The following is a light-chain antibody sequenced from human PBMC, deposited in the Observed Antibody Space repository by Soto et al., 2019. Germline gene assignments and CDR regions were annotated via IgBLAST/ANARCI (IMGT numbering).Light chain of an antibody. J-gene: IGKJ1*01. V-gene: IGKV1-39*01. Sequence: DIHMTQSPSSLSASVGDRVTITCRASQSISSYLNWYQQKPGKAPKLLIYAAFSLQSGVPSRFSGSGSGTDFTLTISSLQPEDFETYYCQQSYSTPRTFGQGNKV. CDR2: AAF. CDR1: QSISSY. CDR3: QQSYSTPRT.